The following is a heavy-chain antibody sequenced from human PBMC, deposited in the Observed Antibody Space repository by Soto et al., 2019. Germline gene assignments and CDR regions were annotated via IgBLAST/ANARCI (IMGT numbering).Heavy chain of an antibody. D-gene: IGHD3-10*01. CDR3: ARAPRGNYGYPSYFDY. CDR1: GGSISSYY. CDR2: IYYSGST. J-gene: IGHJ4*02. Sequence: SETLSLTCTVSGGSISSYYWSWIRQPPGKGLEWIGYIYYSGSTNYNPSLKSRVTISVDTSKNQFSLKLSSVTAADTAVYYCARAPRGNYGYPSYFDYWGQGTLGTVSS. V-gene: IGHV4-59*01.